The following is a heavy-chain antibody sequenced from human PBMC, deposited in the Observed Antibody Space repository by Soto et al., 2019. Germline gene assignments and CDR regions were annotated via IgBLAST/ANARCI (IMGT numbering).Heavy chain of an antibody. V-gene: IGHV4-4*03. CDR1: GGYISSSIW. J-gene: IGHJ4*02. Sequence: QVQLQESGPGLVKPPGTLSLTCAVSGGYISSSIWWNWVRLPPGKGLEWIGEIYHSGTANYNPSLKSRVTISVDKSKNQFSLKRSSVTAADTAVYYCTRRGDGSGTLDYWGQGTLVTVSS. CDR3: TRRGDGSGTLDY. D-gene: IGHD3-10*01. CDR2: IYHSGTA.